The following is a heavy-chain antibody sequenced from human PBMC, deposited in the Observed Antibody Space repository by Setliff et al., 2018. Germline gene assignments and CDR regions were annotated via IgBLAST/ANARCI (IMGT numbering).Heavy chain of an antibody. J-gene: IGHJ4*02. V-gene: IGHV3-23*01. CDR3: AKDIYGSGSYAVGGYFDY. Sequence: PGGSLRLSCAASGFTFSSYAMNWVRQAPGKGLEWVSAISGSGGSTYYADSVKGRFTISRDNAKNTVYLQLNSLRPDDTAVYYCAKDIYGSGSYAVGGYFDYWGQGTQVTVSS. CDR1: GFTFSSYA. D-gene: IGHD3-10*01. CDR2: ISGSGGST.